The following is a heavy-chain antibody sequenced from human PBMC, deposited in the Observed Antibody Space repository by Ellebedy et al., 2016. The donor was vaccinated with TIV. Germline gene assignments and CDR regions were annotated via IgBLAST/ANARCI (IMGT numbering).Heavy chain of an antibody. D-gene: IGHD2-21*02. V-gene: IGHV1-2*02. Sequence: ASVKVSXXASGYTFTGYYIHWVRQAPGEGLEWMGWINPYSDGTNYAQEFQGRVTMTRYTSISTAYMVLSSLRSDDTAVYYCAKSSSGDNYYNYYYMDVWGKGTTVTVSS. CDR1: GYTFTGYY. CDR3: AKSSSGDNYYNYYYMDV. J-gene: IGHJ6*03. CDR2: INPYSDGT.